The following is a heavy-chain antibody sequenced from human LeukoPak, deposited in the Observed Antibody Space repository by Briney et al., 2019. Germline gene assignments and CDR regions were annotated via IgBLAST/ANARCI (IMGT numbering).Heavy chain of an antibody. CDR3: ARVLGDGYNFDRFDP. D-gene: IGHD5-24*01. CDR1: GGSISSGGYY. J-gene: IGHJ5*02. Sequence: SQTLSLTCTVSGGSISSGGYYWSWIRQHPGKGREWIGYIYYSGSTYYNPSLKSRVTISVDTSKNQFSLKLSSVTAADTAVYYCARVLGDGYNFDRFDPWGQGTLVTVSS. V-gene: IGHV4-31*03. CDR2: IYYSGST.